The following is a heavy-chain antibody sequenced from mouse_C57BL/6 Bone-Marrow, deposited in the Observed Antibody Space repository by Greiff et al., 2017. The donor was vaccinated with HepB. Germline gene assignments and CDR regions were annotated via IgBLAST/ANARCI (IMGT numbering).Heavy chain of an antibody. CDR1: GYTFTDYN. Sequence: EVKLQESGPELVKPGASVKMSCKASGYTFTDYNMHWVKQSHGKSLEWIGYINPNNGGTSYNQKFKGKATLTVNKSSSTAYMELRSLTSEDSAVYYWARGGGYGSWFAYWGQGTLVTVSA. V-gene: IGHV1-22*01. CDR3: ARGGGYGSWFAY. J-gene: IGHJ3*01. D-gene: IGHD1-1*01. CDR2: INPNNGGT.